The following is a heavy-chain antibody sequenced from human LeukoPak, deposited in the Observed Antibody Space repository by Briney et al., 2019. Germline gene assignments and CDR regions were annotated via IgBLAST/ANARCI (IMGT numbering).Heavy chain of an antibody. V-gene: IGHV3-7*01. CDR2: IKQDGSEK. Sequence: GGSLRLSCAASGFTFSNYWMSWVRQAPGKGLEWVANIKQDGSEKYYVDSVKGRFTISRDNAKNSLYLQMNSLRAEDTAVYYCASIAARQGYYYMDVWGKGTTVTVSS. CDR3: ASIAARQGYYYMDV. CDR1: GFTFSNYW. J-gene: IGHJ6*03. D-gene: IGHD6-6*01.